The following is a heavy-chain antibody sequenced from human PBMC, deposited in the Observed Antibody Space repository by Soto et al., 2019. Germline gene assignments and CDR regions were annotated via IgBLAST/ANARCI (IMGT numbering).Heavy chain of an antibody. D-gene: IGHD3-3*01. V-gene: IGHV4-59*08. J-gene: IGHJ5*02. CDR2: IYYSGST. Sequence: QVQLQESGPGLVKPSETLSLTCTVSGGSISSYYWSWIRQPPGKGLEWIGYIYYSGSTNYNPSLKSRVTISVDTSKNQFSLKLSSVTAADTAVYYCARHVSDLWSGYKSQNWFDPWGQGTLVTVSS. CDR1: GGSISSYY. CDR3: ARHVSDLWSGYKSQNWFDP.